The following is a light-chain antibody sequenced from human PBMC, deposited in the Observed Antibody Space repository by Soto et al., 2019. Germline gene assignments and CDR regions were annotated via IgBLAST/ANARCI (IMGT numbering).Light chain of an antibody. CDR1: QSVSSN. V-gene: IGKV3-15*01. CDR3: QQYNNWPPMA. Sequence: EIVMTQSQATLSVSPGERATLSCRASQSVSSNLAWYQQKPGQAPRLLIYGASTRATGIPARFSGSGSGTEFTLSISSLPSEDFAVYYCQQYNNWPPMAFGQGTKVEIK. CDR2: GAS. J-gene: IGKJ1*01.